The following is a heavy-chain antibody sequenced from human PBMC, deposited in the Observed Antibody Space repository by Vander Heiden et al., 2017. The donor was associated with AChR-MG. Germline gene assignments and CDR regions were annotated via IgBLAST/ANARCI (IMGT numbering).Heavy chain of an antibody. CDR1: GGPISNYY. V-gene: IGHV4-4*07. J-gene: IGHJ6*03. Sequence: QVQLQESGPGLVKPSETLSLTCTVSGGPISNYYWRWIRQPAGKGLEWIGRIYTNGSTNYNPSLKSRVTMSVDTSKNQFSLKLSSVTAADTAVYYCARGPGGQYQLPYYYYYMDVWGKGTTVTVSS. CDR2: IYTNGST. CDR3: ARGPGGQYQLPYYYYYMDV. D-gene: IGHD2-2*01.